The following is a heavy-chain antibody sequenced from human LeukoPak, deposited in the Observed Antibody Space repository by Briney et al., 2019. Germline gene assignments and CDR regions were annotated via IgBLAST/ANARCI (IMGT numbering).Heavy chain of an antibody. CDR2: IIPIFGTA. CDR1: GGTFSSYA. J-gene: IGHJ4*02. CDR3: ATDRDGYNHFDY. V-gene: IGHV1-69*05. Sequence: GASVKVSCKASGGTFSSYAISWVRQAPGQGLEWMGGIIPIFGTANYAQKFQGRVTITTDESTSTAYMELSSLRSEDTAVYYCATDRDGYNHFDYWGQGTLVTVSS. D-gene: IGHD5-24*01.